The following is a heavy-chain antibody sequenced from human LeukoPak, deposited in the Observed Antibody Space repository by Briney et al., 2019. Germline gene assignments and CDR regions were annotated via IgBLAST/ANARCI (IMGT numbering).Heavy chain of an antibody. J-gene: IGHJ3*02. Sequence: ASVTVSRLASGYTFTGYYMHWVRPAPGKGLAWMGWINPKSGGTNYAQKFQDRVTMTRDTSISTAYMELSRLRSDDTAVFFCARDGYNFDASYIWGEGTTVSVSS. V-gene: IGHV1-2*02. CDR2: INPKSGGT. CDR3: ARDGYNFDASYI. CDR1: GYTFTGYY. D-gene: IGHD5-24*01.